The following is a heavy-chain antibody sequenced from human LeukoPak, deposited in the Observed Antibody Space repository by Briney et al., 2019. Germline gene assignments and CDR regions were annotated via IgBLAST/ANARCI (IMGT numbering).Heavy chain of an antibody. D-gene: IGHD3-3*01. CDR2: IYYSGST. Sequence: SETLSLTCTVSGGSISSYYWSWIRQPPGKGLEWIGYIYYSGSTNYNPSLKSRVTISVDTSKNQFSLKLSSVTAADTAVYYCARESNLFGVADDAFDIWGQGTVVTVSS. CDR3: ARESNLFGVADDAFDI. J-gene: IGHJ3*02. CDR1: GGSISSYY. V-gene: IGHV4-59*01.